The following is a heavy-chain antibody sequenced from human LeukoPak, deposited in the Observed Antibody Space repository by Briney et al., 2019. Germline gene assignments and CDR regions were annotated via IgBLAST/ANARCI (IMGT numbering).Heavy chain of an antibody. CDR2: IYYGGST. Sequence: SETLSLTCTVSGGSISSGGYYWSWIRQHPGKGLEWIGYIYYGGSTYYNPSLKSRVTISVDTSKNQFSLKLSSVTAADTAVYYCARATGRWFDPWGQGTLVTVSS. J-gene: IGHJ5*02. CDR3: ARATGRWFDP. V-gene: IGHV4-31*03. D-gene: IGHD3-10*01. CDR1: GGSISSGGYY.